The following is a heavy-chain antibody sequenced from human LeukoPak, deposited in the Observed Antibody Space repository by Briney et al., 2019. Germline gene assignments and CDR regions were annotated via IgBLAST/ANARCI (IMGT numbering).Heavy chain of an antibody. J-gene: IGHJ4*02. V-gene: IGHV1-46*01. CDR3: ARDGPRIAALGEDFDY. CDR1: GYIFTNYY. D-gene: IGHD6-6*01. CDR2: INPSGGST. Sequence: ASVKVSCKASGYIFTNYYMHWVRQAPGQLLESMGIINPSGGSTSYAQKFQGRVTMTRDTSTSTVYMELSSLRSEDTAVYYCARDGPRIAALGEDFDYWGQGTLVTVSS.